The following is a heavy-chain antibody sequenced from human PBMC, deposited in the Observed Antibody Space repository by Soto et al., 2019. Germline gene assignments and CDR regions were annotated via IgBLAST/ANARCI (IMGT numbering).Heavy chain of an antibody. J-gene: IGHJ5*02. D-gene: IGHD6-13*01. Sequence: EVQLVESGGGLVQPGGSLRLSCAASGFTFSSYGMNWVRQAPGKGLEWVSYISSSSSTIYYADSVKGRITISRDNAKNSLYLQMNSLRAEDTAVYYCARHPERIAQIGWFDPWGQGTLVTVSS. CDR1: GFTFSSYG. V-gene: IGHV3-48*01. CDR3: ARHPERIAQIGWFDP. CDR2: ISSSSSTI.